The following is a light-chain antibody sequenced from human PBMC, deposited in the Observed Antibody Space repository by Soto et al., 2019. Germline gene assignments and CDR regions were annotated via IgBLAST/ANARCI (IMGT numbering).Light chain of an antibody. Sequence: QSVLTQPPSVSGSPGQSITISCTGTSSDVGSDNLVSWYQQHPGKAPKFIIYEVNQRPAGVSYRFSGSKSGNTAYLTISGLQAEDEADYYCCSYAGSITYVFGTGTKVTVL. V-gene: IGLV2-23*02. J-gene: IGLJ1*01. CDR3: CSYAGSITYV. CDR1: SSDVGSDNL. CDR2: EVN.